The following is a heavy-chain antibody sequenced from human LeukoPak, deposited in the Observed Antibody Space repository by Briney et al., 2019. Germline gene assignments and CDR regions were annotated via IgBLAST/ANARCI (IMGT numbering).Heavy chain of an antibody. CDR1: GFTFSRYS. Sequence: PGGSLRLSCAASGFTFSRYSMNWARQAPGKGLEWVSYISYSSSTIYYADSVKGRFTISRDNAKNSLYLQMDSLRAEDTAVYYCARDRLHYGEYEKTFDYWGQGTLVTVSS. CDR3: ARDRLHYGEYEKTFDY. D-gene: IGHD4-17*01. J-gene: IGHJ4*02. CDR2: ISYSSSTI. V-gene: IGHV3-48*01.